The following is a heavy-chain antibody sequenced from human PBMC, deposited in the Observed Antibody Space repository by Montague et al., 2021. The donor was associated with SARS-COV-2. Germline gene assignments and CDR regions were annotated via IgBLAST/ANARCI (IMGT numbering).Heavy chain of an antibody. CDR3: ARERWNIVIVPPVEYGMDV. Sequence: SETLSLTCAVHGGSFSSSSWTWIRQSPGKGLEWIGEIHHRGSVNYSPSLKSRVTISVDTSRNQFSLKVTSVTAADTAVYYCARERWNIVIVPPVEYGMDVWGQGTTVTVSS. CDR2: IHHRGSV. D-gene: IGHD2/OR15-2a*01. CDR1: GGSFSSSS. J-gene: IGHJ6*02. V-gene: IGHV4-34*01.